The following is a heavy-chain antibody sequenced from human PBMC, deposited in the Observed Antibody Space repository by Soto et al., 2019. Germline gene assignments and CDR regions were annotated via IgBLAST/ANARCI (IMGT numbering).Heavy chain of an antibody. Sequence: SGPTLVNPTQTLTLTCTFSGFSLSTSGMRVSWIRQPPGKALEWLARIDWDDDKFYSTSLKTRLTISKDTSKNQVVLTMTNMDPVDTATYYCARLYYDSSGYSTYYFDYWGQGTLVTVSS. CDR1: GFSLSTSGMR. J-gene: IGHJ4*02. CDR2: IDWDDDK. V-gene: IGHV2-70*04. CDR3: ARLYYDSSGYSTYYFDY. D-gene: IGHD3-22*01.